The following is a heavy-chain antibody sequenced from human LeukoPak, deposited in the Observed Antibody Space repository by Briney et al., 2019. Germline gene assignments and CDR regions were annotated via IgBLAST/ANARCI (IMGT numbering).Heavy chain of an antibody. Sequence: GGSLRLSCAASGFTFSSYWMSWVRQAPGKGLEWVSAISGSGGSTYYADSVKGRFTISRDNSKNTLYLQMNSLRAEDTAVYYCAKDHRYSSSWYSGAQVTPQHWGQGTLVTVSS. J-gene: IGHJ1*01. V-gene: IGHV3-23*01. D-gene: IGHD6-13*01. CDR2: ISGSGGST. CDR3: AKDHRYSSSWYSGAQVTPQH. CDR1: GFTFSSYW.